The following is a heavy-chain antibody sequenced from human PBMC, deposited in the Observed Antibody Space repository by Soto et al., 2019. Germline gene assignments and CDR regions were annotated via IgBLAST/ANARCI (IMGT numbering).Heavy chain of an antibody. CDR2: IRAYNGNT. V-gene: IGHV1-18*01. J-gene: IGHJ4*02. Sequence: QVQLVQSGAEVKKPGASVKVSCKASGYTFTSYGISWVRQAPGQGLEWMGWIRAYNGNTKYAQKLQGRVTMTTDTATSTACMALRSLRSEDRAVYCCGREPNYFDFWGQGTLVTVSS. CDR3: GREPNYFDF. CDR1: GYTFTSYG.